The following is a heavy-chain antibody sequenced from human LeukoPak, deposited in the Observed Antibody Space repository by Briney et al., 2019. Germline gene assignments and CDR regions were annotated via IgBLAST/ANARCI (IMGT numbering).Heavy chain of an antibody. Sequence: PGGSLRLSCAASGFTFSSSAMHWVRQGPGKGLEWVAYIAHHGSDKYYADSVKGRFTISRDNSKRTLSLQINSLRPDDTAVYYCAKGGSWSCTDWGQGTLVTVSS. CDR2: IAHHGSDK. CDR3: AKGGSWSCTD. D-gene: IGHD2-8*02. CDR1: GFTFSSSA. J-gene: IGHJ4*02. V-gene: IGHV3-30*02.